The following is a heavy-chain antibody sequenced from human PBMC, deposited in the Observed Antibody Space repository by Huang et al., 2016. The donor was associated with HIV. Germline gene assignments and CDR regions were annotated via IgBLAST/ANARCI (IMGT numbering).Heavy chain of an antibody. CDR1: GGSFNNYY. CDR3: ARVPTPSYYDPWNISPAHEDVYYYNMDV. J-gene: IGHJ6*02. D-gene: IGHD3-10*01. CDR2: INHSGTA. Sequence: QVQLQQWGAGVLKPSETLSLTCAVYGGSFNNYYWSWVRQLPGRRLEWIGEINHSGTANYHPSRKTRVTMAVDPSKKQFSLRLASVTAADTAVYYCARVPTPSYYDPWNISPAHEDVYYYNMDVWGQGTTVIVSS. V-gene: IGHV4-34*02.